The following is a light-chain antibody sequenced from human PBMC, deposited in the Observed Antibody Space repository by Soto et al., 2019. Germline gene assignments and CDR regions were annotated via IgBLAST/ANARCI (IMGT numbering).Light chain of an antibody. Sequence: IQVTQSPSSLSASVGDRVTITCGARQNINTYLNWYRQKSGKAPELLIFLASTLQTGVPSRFSGSGSGTNFSLTISGLQPDDFATYYCQQSFSNMVTFGGGTKVQI. V-gene: IGKV1-39*01. CDR1: QNINTY. J-gene: IGKJ4*01. CDR3: QQSFSNMVT. CDR2: LAS.